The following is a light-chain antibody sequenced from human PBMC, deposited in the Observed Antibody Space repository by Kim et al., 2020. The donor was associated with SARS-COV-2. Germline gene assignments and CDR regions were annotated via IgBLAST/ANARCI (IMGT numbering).Light chain of an antibody. J-gene: IGLJ2*01. CDR2: RDN. Sequence: SYELTQPLSVSVALGQTARITCGGNNIGSKNVHWYQKKPGQAPVVVIYRDNNRPSGIPERFSGSNSGNTATLTISRAQAGDEADYYCQVWDSSNVFGGGTQLSVL. CDR3: QVWDSSNV. CDR1: NIGSKN. V-gene: IGLV3-9*01.